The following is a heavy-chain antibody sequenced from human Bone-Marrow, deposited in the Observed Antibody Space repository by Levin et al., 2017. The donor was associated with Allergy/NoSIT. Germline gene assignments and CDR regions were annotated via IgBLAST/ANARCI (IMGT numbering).Heavy chain of an antibody. V-gene: IGHV4-4*02. Sequence: SETLSLTCAVSGGSVSDNNLWGWVRQPPGKGLEWIGEIYHSGSTQFNPSLKSRVTMSMNKPENQFYLILSSVTAADTAVYYCARPFNYYIDVWGKGTTVTVS. CDR2: IYHSGST. CDR3: ARPFNYYIDV. CDR1: GGSVSDNNL. J-gene: IGHJ6*03.